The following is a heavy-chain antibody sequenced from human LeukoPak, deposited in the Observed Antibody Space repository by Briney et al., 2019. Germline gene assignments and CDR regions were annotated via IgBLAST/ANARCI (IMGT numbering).Heavy chain of an antibody. Sequence: GGSLRLSCAASGFTFSSYGMHWVRQAPGKGLEWVTVMWFDGSHKDYADSVKGRFTISRDNSKNTLYLEMNSLRAEDTAVYYCARENYADSGGVDSWGQGTLVTVSS. CDR2: MWFDGSHK. CDR1: GFTFSSYG. D-gene: IGHD4-17*01. CDR3: ARENYADSGGVDS. J-gene: IGHJ4*02. V-gene: IGHV3-33*01.